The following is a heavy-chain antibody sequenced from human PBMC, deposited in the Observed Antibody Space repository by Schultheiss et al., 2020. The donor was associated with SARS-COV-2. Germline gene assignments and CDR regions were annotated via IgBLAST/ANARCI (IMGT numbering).Heavy chain of an antibody. CDR1: GFTVSSNY. CDR3: ARDPSDGYYYYYGMDV. Sequence: GGSLRLSCAASGFTVSSNYMSWVRQAPGKGLEWVSAISGSGGSTYYADSVKGRFTISRDNSKNTLYLQMNSLRAEDTAVYYCARDPSDGYYYYYGMDVWGQGTTVTVSS. D-gene: IGHD5-24*01. V-gene: IGHV3-66*01. J-gene: IGHJ6*02. CDR2: ISGSGGST.